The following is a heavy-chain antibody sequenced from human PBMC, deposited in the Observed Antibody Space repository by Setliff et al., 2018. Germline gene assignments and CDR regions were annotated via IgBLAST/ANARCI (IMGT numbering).Heavy chain of an antibody. D-gene: IGHD3-3*01. CDR3: ARAFTYYNFWSGYGYGMDV. J-gene: IGHJ6*02. CDR2: IFTSGST. V-gene: IGHV4-61*02. CDR1: GGSISSGTYY. Sequence: PSETLSLTCTVSGGSISSGTYYWSWIRQPAGKGLEWIGRIFTSGSTNYNPSLESRVTISVDTSKNQFSLNLSSVTAADTAVYYCARAFTYYNFWSGYGYGMDVWGQGTTVTVSS.